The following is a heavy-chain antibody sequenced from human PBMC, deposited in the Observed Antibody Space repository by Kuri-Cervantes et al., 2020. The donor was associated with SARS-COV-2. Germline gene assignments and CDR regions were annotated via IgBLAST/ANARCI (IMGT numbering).Heavy chain of an antibody. CDR2: ISSSSSYT. V-gene: IGHV3-11*06. J-gene: IGHJ4*02. CDR3: AKTYYYDSSGYYPFDY. CDR1: GFTFNDYY. D-gene: IGHD3-22*01. Sequence: LSLTCAASGFTFNDYYMSWIRQAPGKGLEWISYISSSSSYTNYADSVKGRFTISRDNAKNTLYLQMNSLRAEDTAVYYCAKTYYYDSSGYYPFDYWGQGTLVTVSS.